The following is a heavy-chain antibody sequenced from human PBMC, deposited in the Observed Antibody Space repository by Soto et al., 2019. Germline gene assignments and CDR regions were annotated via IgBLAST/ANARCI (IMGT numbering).Heavy chain of an antibody. CDR2: INHSGST. V-gene: IGHV4-34*01. Sequence: SETLSLTCAVFGGSFSGYYWSWIRQPPGKGLEWIAEINHSGSTNYNPSLKSRVTISVDTSKNQFSLKLSSVTAADTAVYYCARKHYYDSLSWYFDLWGRGTLVTVSS. D-gene: IGHD3-22*01. CDR3: ARKHYYDSLSWYFDL. CDR1: GGSFSGYY. J-gene: IGHJ2*01.